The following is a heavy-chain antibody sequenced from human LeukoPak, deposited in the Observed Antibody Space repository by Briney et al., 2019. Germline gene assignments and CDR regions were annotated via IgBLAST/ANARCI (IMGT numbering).Heavy chain of an antibody. CDR1: GFTFSSYA. CDR3: AKDYDSSGYFDY. V-gene: IGHV3-23*01. J-gene: IGHJ4*02. D-gene: IGHD3-22*01. CDR2: ISGSGGST. Sequence: GSLRLSCAASGFTFSSYAMSWVRQAPGKGLEWVSAISGSGGSTYYADSVKGRFTISRDNSKNTLHLQMNSLRAEDTAVYYCAKDYDSSGYFDYWGQGTLVTVSS.